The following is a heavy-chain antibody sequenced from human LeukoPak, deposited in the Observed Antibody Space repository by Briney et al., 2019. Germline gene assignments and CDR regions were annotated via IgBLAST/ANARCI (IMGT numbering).Heavy chain of an antibody. CDR2: ISAYNGNT. D-gene: IGHD3-22*01. J-gene: IGHJ4*02. Sequence: ASVKVSCKASGYTFTSYGISWVRQAPGQGLEWMGWISAYNGNTNYAQKLQGRVTMTTDTSTSTAYMELRSLRSEDTAVYYCARVAYYYDSSGYYNDYWGQGTLVTVSS. CDR3: ARVAYYYDSSGYYNDY. V-gene: IGHV1-18*01. CDR1: GYTFTSYG.